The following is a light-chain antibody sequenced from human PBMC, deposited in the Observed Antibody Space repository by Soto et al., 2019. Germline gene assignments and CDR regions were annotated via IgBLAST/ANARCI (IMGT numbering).Light chain of an antibody. Sequence: QSALTQPASVSGSPGQSITISCTGTSSDVGGYNYVSWYQQHPGKAPKLMIYEVSNRPSGVSNRFSGSKSGNTASLTISGLQAEDEADYFCTSFTSDNLYVFGTGTKVTVL. CDR3: TSFTSDNLYV. V-gene: IGLV2-14*01. CDR2: EVS. J-gene: IGLJ1*01. CDR1: SSDVGGYNY.